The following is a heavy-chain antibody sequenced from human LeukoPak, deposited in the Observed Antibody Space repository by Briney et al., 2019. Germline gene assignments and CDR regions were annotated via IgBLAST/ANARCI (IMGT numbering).Heavy chain of an antibody. CDR2: INPSGGST. D-gene: IGHD4-17*01. CDR3: ARVHDYGDLRFLDY. CDR1: ENTFTRYE. J-gene: IGHJ4*02. V-gene: IGHV1-46*01. Sequence: ASVKVSCKASENTFTRYEMYGWRQAPGQGHEWMGIINPSGGSTSYSQKFQGRVTMTSDTSTSTVYMELSSLRSEDTAVYYCARVHDYGDLRFLDYWGQGTLVTVSS.